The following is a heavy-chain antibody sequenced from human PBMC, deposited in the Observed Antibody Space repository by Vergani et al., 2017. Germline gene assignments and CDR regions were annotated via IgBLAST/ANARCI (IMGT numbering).Heavy chain of an antibody. CDR2: IYTSVAT. V-gene: IGHV4-61*02. D-gene: IGHD2-15*01. CDR3: ARDGGKYDKDALDV. CDR1: GGSFSTGGQS. J-gene: IGHJ3*01. Sequence: QVQLQESGPGLVKPSQTLSLTCTVSGGSFSTGGQSWTWLRQSAGKGLEWIGRIYTSVATNYNPSLRSRAIMSVDPSKYQFSLKLTSVTAADTAVYYCARDGGKYDKDALDVWGQGTKVTVPS.